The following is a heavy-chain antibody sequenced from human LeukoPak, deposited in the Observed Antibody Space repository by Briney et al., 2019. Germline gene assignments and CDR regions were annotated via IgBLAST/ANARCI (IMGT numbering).Heavy chain of an antibody. J-gene: IGHJ4*02. CDR2: INHSGST. Sequence: PSETLSLTCAVYGGSFSGYYWSWIRQPPGKGLEWIGEINHSGSTNYNPSLKSRVTISVATSKNQSSLKLSSVTAADTAAYYCARRRRGRRWAVVDYWGQGTLVTVSS. CDR1: GGSFSGYY. V-gene: IGHV4-34*01. D-gene: IGHD3-16*01. CDR3: ARRRRGRRWAVVDY.